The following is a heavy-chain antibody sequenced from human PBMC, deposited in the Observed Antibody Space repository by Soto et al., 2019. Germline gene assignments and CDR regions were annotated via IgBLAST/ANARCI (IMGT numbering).Heavy chain of an antibody. J-gene: IGHJ4*02. Sequence: PSETLSLTCTVSGGSMSGNYWSWIRQTPGKGLEWIGYIYYTGTTNYNASLKSRVTLSVDTSKNQFSLKLTSVTAADTAVYFCARGGWYVDYWGQGTLVT. CDR3: ARGGWYVDY. V-gene: IGHV4-59*01. D-gene: IGHD6-19*01. CDR1: GGSMSGNY. CDR2: IYYTGTT.